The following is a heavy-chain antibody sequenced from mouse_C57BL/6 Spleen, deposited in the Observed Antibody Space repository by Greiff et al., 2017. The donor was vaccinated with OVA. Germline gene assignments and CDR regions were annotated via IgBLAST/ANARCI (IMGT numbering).Heavy chain of an antibody. CDR3: ARGGITGTYDY. CDR1: GFTFSSYA. Sequence: EVQRVESGGGLAKPGGSLKLSCAASGFTFSSYAMSWVRQTPEKRLEWVATISDGGSYTYYPDNVKGRFTISRDNAKNNLYLQMSQLKSEDTAMYYCARGGITGTYDYWGQGTTLTVSS. D-gene: IGHD4-1*01. CDR2: ISDGGSYT. V-gene: IGHV5-4*01. J-gene: IGHJ2*01.